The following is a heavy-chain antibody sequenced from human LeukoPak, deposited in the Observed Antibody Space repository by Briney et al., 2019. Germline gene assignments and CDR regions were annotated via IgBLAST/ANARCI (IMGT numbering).Heavy chain of an antibody. CDR2: IYYSGST. D-gene: IGHD2-2*01. Sequence: SQTLSLTGTVSGGSISSGDYYWSWIRQPPGKSLEWIGYIYYSGSTYYNPSLKSRVTISVDTSKNQFSLKLSSVTAADTAVYYCAGSSTSWRGYDAFDIWGQGTMVTVSS. CDR1: GGSISSGDYY. J-gene: IGHJ3*02. CDR3: AGSSTSWRGYDAFDI. V-gene: IGHV4-30-4*08.